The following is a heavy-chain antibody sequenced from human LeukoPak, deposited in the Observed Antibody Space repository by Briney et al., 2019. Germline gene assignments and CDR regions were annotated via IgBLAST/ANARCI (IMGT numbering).Heavy chain of an antibody. CDR3: AGQMDSRGSIDN. CDR1: GASISSHY. CDR2: FYYSGSI. D-gene: IGHD3-22*01. Sequence: PSETLSLTCTVSGASISSHYWSWIRQPPGKGLEWIGYFYYSGSINYNPSLKSRVTISVDTSKNQFSLKLNSVTAADTAVYYCAGQMDSRGSIDNWGKGTLVSVSS. V-gene: IGHV4-59*08. J-gene: IGHJ4*02.